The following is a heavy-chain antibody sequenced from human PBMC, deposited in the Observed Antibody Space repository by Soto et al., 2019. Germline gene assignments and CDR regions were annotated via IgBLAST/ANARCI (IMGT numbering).Heavy chain of an antibody. CDR3: TRSRDIDFDS. CDR2: IRRKAYGGTT. D-gene: IGHD3-10*01. Sequence: GGSLRLSCSASGFNFGVHAMSLVRQSPGKGLEWVGFIRRKAYGGTTDYAASVKGRFTISIDDSKSIAYLYMNSLKIEDTAVYYCTRSRDIDFDSWGQGTLVTVSS. J-gene: IGHJ4*02. V-gene: IGHV3-49*04. CDR1: GFNFGVHA.